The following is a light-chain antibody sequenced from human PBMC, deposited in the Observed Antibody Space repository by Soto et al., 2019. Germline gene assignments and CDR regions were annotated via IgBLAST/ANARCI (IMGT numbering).Light chain of an antibody. V-gene: IGKV1-5*03. J-gene: IGKJ1*01. CDR1: QTISSW. CDR3: QHYDSYSEA. CDR2: KAS. Sequence: DIQMTQSPSTLSGSVGDRVTITCRASQTISSWLAWYQQKPGKAPRLLFYKASTLRIGVPSRFSGSGSGTEFTLTISSLQPDDFAPYYCQHYDSYSEAVGQGTKVELK.